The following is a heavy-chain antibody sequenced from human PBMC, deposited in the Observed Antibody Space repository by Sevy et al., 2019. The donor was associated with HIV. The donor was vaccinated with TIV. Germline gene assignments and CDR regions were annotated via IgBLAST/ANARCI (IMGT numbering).Heavy chain of an antibody. CDR2: FDPEYGEI. CDR1: GYTLTELS. J-gene: IGHJ4*02. V-gene: IGHV1-24*01. D-gene: IGHD6-19*01. CDR3: ATSYRIAVADFDY. Sequence: ASVKVSCKVSGYTLTELSIHWVRQAPGKGLEWMGGFDPEYGEIIYARKFQGRVTMTEDTSAETGYMELSSLRSDDTAVYYCATSYRIAVADFDYWGQGTQVTVSS.